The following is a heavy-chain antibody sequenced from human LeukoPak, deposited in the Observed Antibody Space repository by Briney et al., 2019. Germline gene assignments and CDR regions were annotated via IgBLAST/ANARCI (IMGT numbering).Heavy chain of an antibody. D-gene: IGHD2-21*01. V-gene: IGHV4-59*08. CDR3: ARLRGGDRAVDY. Sequence: SETLSLTCTVSGDSISTYYWSWIRQPPGKGLEWIGYIYYSGNTNYSPSLKSRVTISVDTSKNQFSLKLTSVTAADTAVYYCARLRGGDRAVDYWGQGTLVTVSS. J-gene: IGHJ4*02. CDR1: GDSISTYY. CDR2: IYYSGNT.